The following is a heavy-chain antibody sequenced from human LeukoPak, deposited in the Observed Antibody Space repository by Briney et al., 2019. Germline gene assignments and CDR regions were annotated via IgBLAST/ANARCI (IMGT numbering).Heavy chain of an antibody. J-gene: IGHJ5*02. Sequence: SVKVSCKASGGTFSSYAISWVRQAPGQGLEWMGGIIPIFGTANYAQKFQGRVTITTDESTSTAYMELSSLRSEDTAVYYCASQYSSFSYWFDPWGQGTLVTVSS. V-gene: IGHV1-69*05. D-gene: IGHD6-6*01. CDR3: ASQYSSFSYWFDP. CDR2: IIPIFGTA. CDR1: GGTFSSYA.